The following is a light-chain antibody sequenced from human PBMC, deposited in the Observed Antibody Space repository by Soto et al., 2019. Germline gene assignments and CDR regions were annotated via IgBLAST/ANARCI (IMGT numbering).Light chain of an antibody. CDR1: SSDVGTYNL. CDR3: SSYAGNNIFV. CDR2: EVF. V-gene: IGLV2-23*02. J-gene: IGLJ1*01. Sequence: QSALTQPASVSGSPGQSITISCTGTSSDVGTYNLVSWYQQHPGKVPKLIIYEVFKRPSGVSDRFSGSKSGNTASLTISSLQAEDEANYYCSSYAGNNIFVFGTGTKLTVL.